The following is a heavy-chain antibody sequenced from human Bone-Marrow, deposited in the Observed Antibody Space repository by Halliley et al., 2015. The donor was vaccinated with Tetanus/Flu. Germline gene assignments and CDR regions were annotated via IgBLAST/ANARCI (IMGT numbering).Heavy chain of an antibody. Sequence: IWYDGSKIDYADSVKGRFTISKDNSKNPLYLQMSSLGVEDTAVYYCARRLRDLSASGSYFAFDIWGQGTVVTVSS. V-gene: IGHV3-33*01. CDR2: IWYDGSKI. J-gene: IGHJ3*02. CDR3: ARRLRDLSASGSYFAFDI. D-gene: IGHD3-10*01.